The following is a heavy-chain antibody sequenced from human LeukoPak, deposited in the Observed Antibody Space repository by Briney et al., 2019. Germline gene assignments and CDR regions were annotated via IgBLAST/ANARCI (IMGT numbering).Heavy chain of an antibody. D-gene: IGHD6-13*01. J-gene: IGHJ4*02. CDR3: AKDEGLAAAGHFDY. Sequence: GGSLRLSCAASGFTFSDYYMSWIRQAPGKGLEWVSAISGSGGSTYYADSVKGRFTISRDNSKNTLYLQMNSLRAEDTPVYYCAKDEGLAAAGHFDYWGQGTLVTVSS. V-gene: IGHV3-23*01. CDR1: GFTFSDYY. CDR2: ISGSGGST.